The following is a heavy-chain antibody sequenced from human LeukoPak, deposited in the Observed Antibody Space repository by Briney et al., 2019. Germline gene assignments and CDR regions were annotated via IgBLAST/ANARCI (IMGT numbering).Heavy chain of an antibody. CDR3: ARGKLCADY. CDR2: ISSSGSTI. Sequence: PGGSLRLSCAASGFTFSSYEMNWVRQAPGKGLEWVSYISSSGSTIYYADSVKGRFTISRDNAKNSLYLQMNSLRAEDTAAYYCARGKLCADYWGQGTLVTVSS. D-gene: IGHD2/OR15-2a*01. CDR1: GFTFSSYE. J-gene: IGHJ4*02. V-gene: IGHV3-48*03.